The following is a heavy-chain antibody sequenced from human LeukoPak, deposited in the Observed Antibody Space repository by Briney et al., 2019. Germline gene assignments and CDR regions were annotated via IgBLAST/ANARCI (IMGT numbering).Heavy chain of an antibody. D-gene: IGHD3-10*01. J-gene: IGHJ5*02. CDR2: IWYDGSNK. CDR1: GFIFSNSD. CDR3: ARDHMVRGVNPSWFDP. V-gene: IGHV3-33*08. Sequence: GGSLRLSCATSGFIFSNSDMHWVRQAPGKGLEWVAVIWYDGSNKYYADSVKGRFTISRDNSKNTLYLQMNSLRAKDTAVYYCARDHMVRGVNPSWFDPWGQGTLVTVSS.